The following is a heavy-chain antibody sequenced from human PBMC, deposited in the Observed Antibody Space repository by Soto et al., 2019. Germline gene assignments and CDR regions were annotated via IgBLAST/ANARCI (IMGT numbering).Heavy chain of an antibody. Sequence: ASVNVSFKASGYTFTGYYMHWVRQAPGQGLEWMGWINPNSGGTNYAQKFQGRVTMTRDTSISTAYMELSRLRSDDTAVYYCARGGYDSANFDYWGQCTLVTVSS. CDR3: ARGGYDSANFDY. CDR2: INPNSGGT. J-gene: IGHJ4*02. V-gene: IGHV1-2*02. CDR1: GYTFTGYY. D-gene: IGHD5-12*01.